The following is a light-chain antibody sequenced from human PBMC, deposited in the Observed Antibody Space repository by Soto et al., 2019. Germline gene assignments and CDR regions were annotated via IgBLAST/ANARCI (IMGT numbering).Light chain of an antibody. V-gene: IGKV3D-15*01. J-gene: IGKJ5*01. CDR2: GVS. CDR3: QQHNDWPLT. Sequence: EIVMTQSPATLSVSPGERATLSCRASQSVSSNLAWYQQKAGQAPRLLIYGVSIRATGIPARFSATGSGTEFTLTISSLQSEDFAVYYCQQHNDWPLTFGQGTRVE. CDR1: QSVSSN.